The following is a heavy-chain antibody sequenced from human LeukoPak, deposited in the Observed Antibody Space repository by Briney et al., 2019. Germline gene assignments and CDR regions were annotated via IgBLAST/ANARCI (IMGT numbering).Heavy chain of an antibody. CDR3: ARGGKVGATELDY. Sequence: SETLSLTYTVSGGSISSGGYYWSWIRQHPGKGLEWIGEIYHSGSTNYNPSLKSRVTISVDKSKNQFSLRLTSVTAADTAVYYCARGGKVGATELDYWGQGTLVTVSS. J-gene: IGHJ4*02. CDR1: GGSISSGGYY. V-gene: IGHV4-31*03. CDR2: IYHSGST. D-gene: IGHD1-26*01.